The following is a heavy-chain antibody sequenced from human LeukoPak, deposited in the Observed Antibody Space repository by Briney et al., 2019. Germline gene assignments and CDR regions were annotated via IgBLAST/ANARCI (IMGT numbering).Heavy chain of an antibody. CDR2: ISGSGGST. CDR1: GGSISSSSYY. Sequence: ETLSLTCTVSGGSISSSSYYWGWIRQPPGKGLEWVSGISGSGGSTHYADSVKGRFTISRDNSKNTLYLQMNSLRAEDTAVYYCAKDRRGCTSTSCYYRFDYWGQGTLVTVSS. CDR3: AKDRRGCTSTSCYYRFDY. D-gene: IGHD2-2*01. V-gene: IGHV3-23*01. J-gene: IGHJ4*02.